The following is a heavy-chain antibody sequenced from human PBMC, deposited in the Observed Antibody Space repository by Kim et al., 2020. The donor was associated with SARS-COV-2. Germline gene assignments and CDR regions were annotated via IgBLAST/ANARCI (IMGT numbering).Heavy chain of an antibody. CDR1: GFTFDDYT. CDR2: ISWDGGST. D-gene: IGHD6-6*01. J-gene: IGHJ1*01. Sequence: GGSLRLSCAASGFTFDDYTMHWVRQAPGKGLEWVSLISWDGGSTYYADSVKGRFTISRDNSKNSLYLQMNSLRTEDTALYYCAKDNVGIAARPSYFQHWGQGTLVTVSS. CDR3: AKDNVGIAARPSYFQH. V-gene: IGHV3-43*01.